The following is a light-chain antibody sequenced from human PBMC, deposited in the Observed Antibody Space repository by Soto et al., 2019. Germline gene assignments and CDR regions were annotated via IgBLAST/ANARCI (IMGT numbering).Light chain of an antibody. V-gene: IGKV1-6*01. J-gene: IGKJ1*01. CDR2: GAT. CDR3: LQDYNYPRT. CDR1: QDIRTE. Sequence: ALQMTQSPSSLSASVGDRVTITCRASQDIRTELGWYQQKPGKAPKLLIYGATTLQSGVPSRFSGSGSGTDFTLTIGGLQPEDFATYYCLQDYNYPRTFGQGTKGEVK.